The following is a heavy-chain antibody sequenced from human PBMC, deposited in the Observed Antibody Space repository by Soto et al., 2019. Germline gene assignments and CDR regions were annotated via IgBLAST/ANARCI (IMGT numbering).Heavy chain of an antibody. J-gene: IGHJ3*02. CDR3: AKFGWGGSYSASHASDI. V-gene: IGHV3-43*01. CDR1: GFPFDDYS. Sequence: DVQLVESGGGVVQPGGSLRLSCAASGFPFDDYSMNWVRQVPGKGLEWVSLISWDGADTYYADSVKGRFTVSRDNSKNSLYLQRNSLTTEDTALYSCAKFGWGGSYSASHASDIWGQGTMVTVSS. CDR2: ISWDGADT. D-gene: IGHD1-26*01.